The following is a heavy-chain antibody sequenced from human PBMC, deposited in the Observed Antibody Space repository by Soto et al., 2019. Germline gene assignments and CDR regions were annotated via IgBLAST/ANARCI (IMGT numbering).Heavy chain of an antibody. D-gene: IGHD2-2*01. J-gene: IGHJ6*03. CDR1: GYTFTSYD. Sequence: ASVKVSCKASGYTFTSYDIYWVRQATGQGLEWMGWMNPNSGNTGYAQKFQGRVTMTRNTSISTAYMELSSLRSEDTAVYYCAREVGYCSITSCRGYYYYYMDVRGKGTSVTGSS. CDR2: MNPNSGNT. V-gene: IGHV1-8*01. CDR3: AREVGYCSITSCRGYYYYYMDV.